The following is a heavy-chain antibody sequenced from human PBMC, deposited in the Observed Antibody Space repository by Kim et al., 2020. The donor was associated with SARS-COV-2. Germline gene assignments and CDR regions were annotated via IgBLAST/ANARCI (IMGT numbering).Heavy chain of an antibody. J-gene: IGHJ6*02. CDR2: INTNTGNP. D-gene: IGHD6-13*01. Sequence: ASVKVSCKASGYTFTSYAMNWVRQAPGQGLEWMGWINTNTGNPMYAQGFTGRFVFSLDTSVSTAYLQISSLKAEDTAVYYCARDPGGSSWYLYYYYGMDVWGQGTTVTVSS. V-gene: IGHV7-4-1*02. CDR1: GYTFTSYA. CDR3: ARDPGGSSWYLYYYYGMDV.